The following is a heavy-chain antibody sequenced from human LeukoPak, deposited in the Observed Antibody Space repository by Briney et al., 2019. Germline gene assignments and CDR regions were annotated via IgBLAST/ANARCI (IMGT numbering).Heavy chain of an antibody. D-gene: IGHD6-19*01. CDR3: ARGESSGWYSSHLDY. CDR1: GGSVSSTTYY. J-gene: IGHJ4*02. Sequence: ASETLSLTCTVSGGSVSSTTYYWSWVRQPPGKGLEWIGHMYYSGNTNYNPSLKSRVTISVDTSRNQFSLKLSSVTAADTAVYYCARGESSGWYSSHLDYWGQGTLVTVSS. CDR2: MYYSGNT. V-gene: IGHV4-61*01.